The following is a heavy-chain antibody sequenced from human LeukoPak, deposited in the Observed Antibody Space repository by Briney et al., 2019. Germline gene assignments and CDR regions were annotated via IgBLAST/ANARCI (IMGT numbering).Heavy chain of an antibody. J-gene: IGHJ4*02. V-gene: IGHV3-74*01. D-gene: IGHD2-2*01. CDR3: AGTSTTCCNY. CDR2: INSDGSTT. Sequence: GGSLRLSCAASGFTFSGYWMPWVRQAPGKGLVWVSRINSDGSTTNYADSVKGRFTISRDNAKKALYLQMNSLRVEDTGVYYRAGTSTTCCNYWGQGTLVTVSS. CDR1: GFTFSGYW.